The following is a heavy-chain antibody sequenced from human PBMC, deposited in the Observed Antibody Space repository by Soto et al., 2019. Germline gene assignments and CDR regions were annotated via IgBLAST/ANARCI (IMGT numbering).Heavy chain of an antibody. V-gene: IGHV1-58*02. Sequence: SVKVSCKASGFTFTSSAMQWVRQARGQRIEWIGWIVVGSGNTNYAQKFQERVTNTRDMSTSTAYMELSSLRSEDTAVYYCAADIWIGSGYDLFLFDYWGQGTLVTVSS. J-gene: IGHJ4*02. CDR3: AADIWIGSGYDLFLFDY. D-gene: IGHD5-12*01. CDR1: GFTFTSSA. CDR2: IVVGSGNT.